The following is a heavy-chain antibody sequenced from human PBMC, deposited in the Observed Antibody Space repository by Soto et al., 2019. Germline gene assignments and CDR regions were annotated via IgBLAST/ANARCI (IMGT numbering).Heavy chain of an antibody. CDR2: IWYDGSNK. D-gene: IGHD5-18*01. CDR1: GFTFSSYG. CDR3: ARGLYSYGYYYYGMDV. V-gene: IGHV3-33*01. J-gene: IGHJ6*02. Sequence: GGSLRLSCAASGFTFSSYGMHWVRQAPGKGLEWVAVIWYDGSNKYYADSVKGRFTISRDNSKNTLYLQMNSLRAEDTAVYYCARGLYSYGYYYYGMDVWGQGTTVTVSS.